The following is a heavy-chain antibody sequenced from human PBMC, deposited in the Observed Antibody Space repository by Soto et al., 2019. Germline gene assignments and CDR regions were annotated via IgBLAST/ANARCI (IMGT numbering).Heavy chain of an antibody. CDR3: AILLRSTYGMDV. D-gene: IGHD3-3*01. CDR2: IYHSGST. CDR1: GGSISSSNW. Sequence: QVQLQEWGPGLVKPSGTLSLTCAVSGGSISSSNWWTWVRQPPGKGLEWIGEIYHSGSTNYNPSLKSRVXIXVXRSKNQFSLKVTSVTAADTAVYYCAILLRSTYGMDVWGQGTTVTVSS. J-gene: IGHJ6*02. V-gene: IGHV4-4*02.